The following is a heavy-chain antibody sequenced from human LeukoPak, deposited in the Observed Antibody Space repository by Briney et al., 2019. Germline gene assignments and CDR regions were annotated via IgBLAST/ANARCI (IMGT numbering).Heavy chain of an antibody. V-gene: IGHV3-43D*03. D-gene: IGHD5-24*01. Sequence: GGSLRLSCAASGFTFDDYDMHWVRQAPGKGLEWVSLISWDGGSTYYADSVKGRFTISRDNSKNSLYLQMNSLRAEDTALYYCAKNRTPQLELNEPYYMDVWGKGTTVTVSS. CDR3: AKNRTPQLELNEPYYMDV. J-gene: IGHJ6*03. CDR2: ISWDGGST. CDR1: GFTFDDYD.